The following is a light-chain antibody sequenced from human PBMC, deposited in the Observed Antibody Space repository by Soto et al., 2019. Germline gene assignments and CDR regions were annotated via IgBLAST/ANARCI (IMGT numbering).Light chain of an antibody. J-gene: IGLJ2*01. CDR3: CSYAGSSTFGVV. CDR2: EGS. CDR1: SSDGGSYNL. Sequence: QSVLTQPASGSGSPGQSITISCTGTSSDGGSYNLVSWYQRHPCKAPYLMIYEGSKRPSVVSNRFSGYKSGNTAYLTISGLQAEDEADYYCCSYAGSSTFGVVFGGGTKLT. V-gene: IGLV2-23*03.